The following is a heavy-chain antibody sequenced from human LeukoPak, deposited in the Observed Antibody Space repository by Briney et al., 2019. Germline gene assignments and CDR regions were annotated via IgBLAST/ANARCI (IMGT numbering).Heavy chain of an antibody. D-gene: IGHD2-15*01. CDR3: ARGVVVVVAATFDY. CDR2: IYYSGST. V-gene: IGHV4-31*03. CDR1: GGSISSGGYY. Sequence: PSETLSLTCTVSGGSISSGGYYWSWIRQHPGKGLGWIGYIYYSGSTYYNPSLKSRVTISVDTSKNQFSLKLSSVTAADTAVYYCARGVVVVVAATFDYWGQGTLVTVSS. J-gene: IGHJ4*02.